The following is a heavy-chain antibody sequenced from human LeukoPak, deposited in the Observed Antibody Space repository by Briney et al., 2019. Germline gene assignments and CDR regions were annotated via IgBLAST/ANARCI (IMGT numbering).Heavy chain of an antibody. D-gene: IGHD2-2*01. CDR2: INSDGSST. CDR1: GFTFSSYW. J-gene: IGHJ3*02. CDR3: ARQGVVPAAPAAFDI. Sequence: GGSLRLSCAAPGFTFSSYWMHWVRQSPGKGLVWVSRINSDGSSTSYADFVKGRFTISTDNANNTLSLQMNSLRGEDTAVYYCARQGVVPAAPAAFDIWGQRTIVTVSS. V-gene: IGHV3-74*01.